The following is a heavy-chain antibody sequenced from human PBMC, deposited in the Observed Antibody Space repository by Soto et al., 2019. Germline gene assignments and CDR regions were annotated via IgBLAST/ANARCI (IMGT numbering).Heavy chain of an antibody. CDR2: ISWNSGSI. V-gene: IGHV3-9*01. Sequence: RRLSCAASRFTFDYYAMHWVRQAPGKGLEWVSGISWNSGSIGYADSVKGRFTISRDNAKNSLYLQMNSLRAEDTALYYCAKGRLTRQALIAASWYLDLWGRGTLVTVSS. CDR1: RFTFDYYA. J-gene: IGHJ2*01. D-gene: IGHD6-6*01. CDR3: AKGRLTRQALIAASWYLDL.